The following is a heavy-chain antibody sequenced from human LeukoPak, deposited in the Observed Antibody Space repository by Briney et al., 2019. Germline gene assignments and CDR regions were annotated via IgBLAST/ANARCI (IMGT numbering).Heavy chain of an antibody. D-gene: IGHD3-10*01. Sequence: GGSLRLSCAASRFTFSNYWMHWVRQAPGKGLVWVSRINSDGSSTSYADSVKGRFTISRDNAKNTLYLQMNSLRAEDTAVYYCARGPYYYGSGSYYNPADPDFDYWGQGTLVTVSS. J-gene: IGHJ4*02. CDR1: RFTFSNYW. V-gene: IGHV3-74*01. CDR3: ARGPYYYGSGSYYNPADPDFDY. CDR2: INSDGSST.